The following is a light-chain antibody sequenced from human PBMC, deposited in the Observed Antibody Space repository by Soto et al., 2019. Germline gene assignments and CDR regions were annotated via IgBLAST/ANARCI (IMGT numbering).Light chain of an antibody. CDR3: QQYGSSPLT. CDR1: QSVSSSS. J-gene: IGKJ4*01. Sequence: IVLTQSPATLSLSPGETATLSCGASQSVSSSSLAWYQHKPGLAPRLLIYDASTRATGIPDRFSGSGSGADFTLTITRLEPEDFAVYYCQQYGSSPLTFGGGTKLESK. V-gene: IGKV3D-20*01. CDR2: DAS.